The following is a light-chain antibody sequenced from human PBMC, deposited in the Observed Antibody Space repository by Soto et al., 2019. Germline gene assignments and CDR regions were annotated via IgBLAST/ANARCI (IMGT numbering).Light chain of an antibody. CDR1: QDINDY. V-gene: IGKV1-5*01. J-gene: IGKJ1*01. CDR2: HAS. CDR3: QHYNSYSEA. Sequence: DIQMTQSPWTLSASVGDGVTITCRASQDINDYLAWYQQKPGKSPKVLIYHASNLQSGVPSRFSGSGSGTEFTLTISSLQPDDFATYYCQHYNSYSEAFGQGTKVDI.